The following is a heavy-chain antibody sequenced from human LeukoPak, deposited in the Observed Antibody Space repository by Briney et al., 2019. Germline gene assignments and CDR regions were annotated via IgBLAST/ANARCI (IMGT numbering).Heavy chain of an antibody. CDR3: ATSRGSWPDYFDY. J-gene: IGHJ4*02. Sequence: GGSLRLSCAASGFTFSSYWVSWVRQAPGKGLDWVSYISTSGSTIYYADSVKGRFTISRDNAKNSLYLQMNSLRAEDTAVYYCATSRGSWPDYFDYWGQGTLVTVSS. D-gene: IGHD6-13*01. V-gene: IGHV3-48*04. CDR2: ISTSGSTI. CDR1: GFTFSSYW.